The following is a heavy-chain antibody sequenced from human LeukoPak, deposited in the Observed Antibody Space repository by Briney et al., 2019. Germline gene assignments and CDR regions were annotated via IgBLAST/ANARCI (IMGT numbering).Heavy chain of an antibody. CDR1: GYTFTNYH. CDR3: ARPPSDREYSGYDYRFTFDI. D-gene: IGHD5-12*01. CDR2: INPSGGST. Sequence: ASVKVSRKASGYTFTNYHMHWVRQAPGQGLEWMGIINPSGGSTSYAQKFQGRVTMTRDMSTRTVYMELSSLISDDTAVYYCARPPSDREYSGYDYRFTFDIWGQGTMVTVSS. J-gene: IGHJ3*02. V-gene: IGHV1-46*01.